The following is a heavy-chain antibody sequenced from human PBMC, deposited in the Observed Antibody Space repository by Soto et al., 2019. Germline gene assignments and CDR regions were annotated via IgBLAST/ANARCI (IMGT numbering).Heavy chain of an antibody. D-gene: IGHD6-13*01. CDR3: NTAPSQQLVRFYCHGMDV. J-gene: IGHJ6*02. Sequence: EVQLVESGGGLVKPGGSLRLSCAASGFTFSNAWMSWVRLAPGKGLEWAGRIKSKTDGGTTDYAAPVKGRFTISRDDSKNPLYLQMNSLKTEDTAVYYCNTAPSQQLVRFYCHGMDVWGQVNTVTVSS. CDR1: GFTFSNAW. CDR2: IKSKTDGGTT. V-gene: IGHV3-15*01.